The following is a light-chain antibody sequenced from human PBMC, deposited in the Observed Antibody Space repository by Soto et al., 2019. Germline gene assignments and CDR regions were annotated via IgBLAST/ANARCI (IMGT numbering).Light chain of an antibody. V-gene: IGLV8-61*01. J-gene: IGLJ3*02. CDR3: VLYMGSGMGV. Sequence: QAVVTQEPSFSVSPGGTVTLTFGFSSGSVSTSYYPSWYQQTPGQAPRTLIYSTNTRSSGVPDRFSGSILGNKAALTITGAQADDESDYCCVLYMGSGMGVLGGGTKLTVL. CDR2: STN. CDR1: SGSVSTSYY.